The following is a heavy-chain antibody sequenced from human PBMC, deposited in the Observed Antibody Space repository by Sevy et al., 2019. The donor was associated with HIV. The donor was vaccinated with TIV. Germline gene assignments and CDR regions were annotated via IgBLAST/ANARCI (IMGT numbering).Heavy chain of an antibody. V-gene: IGHV3-49*03. Sequence: GGSLRLSCTASGFTFGDYAMSWFRQAPGKGLEWVGFIRSKAYGGTSEYAASVKCRFTILRDDSKSIAYLQMNSLKAEDTAVYYCTRGRWSIADMYYYGMDVWGQGTTVTFSS. CDR1: GFTFGDYA. CDR3: TRGRWSIADMYYYGMDV. D-gene: IGHD6-6*01. J-gene: IGHJ6*02. CDR2: IRSKAYGGTS.